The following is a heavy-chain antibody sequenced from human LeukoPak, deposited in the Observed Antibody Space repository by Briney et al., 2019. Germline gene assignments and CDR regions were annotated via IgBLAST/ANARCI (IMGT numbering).Heavy chain of an antibody. Sequence: GGSLRLSCAASGFTFSSYAMSWVRQAPGKGLEWVAIISYDGSNEYYADSVKGRFTISRDNSKNTLYLQMRAADTAVYYCARDKGTSYLSSFDYWGQGTLVTVSS. J-gene: IGHJ4*02. V-gene: IGHV3-30*04. D-gene: IGHD6-6*01. CDR1: GFTFSSYA. CDR2: ISYDGSNE. CDR3: ARDKGTSYLSSFDY.